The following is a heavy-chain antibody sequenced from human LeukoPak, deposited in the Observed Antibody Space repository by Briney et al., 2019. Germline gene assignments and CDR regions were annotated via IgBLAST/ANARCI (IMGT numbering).Heavy chain of an antibody. CDR3: VREGFYFFDF. J-gene: IGHJ4*01. CDR1: GFTFTNNF. CDR2: INQDGSET. Sequence: GGSLRLSCAASGFTFTNNFMSWVRQVPGKGLEWVANINQDGSETTYADSVRGRFTIFRDNAKHSVYLQMNSLRAEDSATYYCVREGFYFFDFWGQGTLVTVSS. V-gene: IGHV3-7*01.